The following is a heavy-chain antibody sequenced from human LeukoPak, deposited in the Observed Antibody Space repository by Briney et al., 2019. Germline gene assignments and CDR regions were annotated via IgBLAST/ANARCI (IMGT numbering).Heavy chain of an antibody. CDR2: VNPEGSDT. CDR1: GFTFNSHW. J-gene: IGHJ4*02. D-gene: IGHD2-2*01. V-gene: IGHV3-74*01. Sequence: GACLRLSCAAYGFTFNSHWMHSVRQARGRGLMWVSAVNPEGSDTKYAASGRGRFTTSREKVKNRMYLHMNSLGAEDTALCFCTRGWTHTRCPADCWGEG. CDR3: TRGWTHTRCPADC.